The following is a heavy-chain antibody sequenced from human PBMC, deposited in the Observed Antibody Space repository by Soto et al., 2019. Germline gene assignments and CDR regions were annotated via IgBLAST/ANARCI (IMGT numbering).Heavy chain of an antibody. CDR3: ARDFGAAALGENWFDP. CDR1: GGSISSGGYY. Sequence: QVQLQESGPGLVKPSQTLSLTCTVSGGSISSGGYYWSWIRQHPGKGLEWIGYIYYSGSTYYNPSLKSRVTISVDTSKNQFSLKLSSVTAADTAVYYCARDFGAAALGENWFDPWGQGTLVTVSS. D-gene: IGHD2-2*01. V-gene: IGHV4-31*03. CDR2: IYYSGST. J-gene: IGHJ5*02.